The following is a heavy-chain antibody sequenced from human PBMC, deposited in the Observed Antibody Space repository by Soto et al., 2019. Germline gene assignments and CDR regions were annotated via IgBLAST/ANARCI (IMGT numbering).Heavy chain of an antibody. D-gene: IGHD1-26*01. V-gene: IGHV3-23*01. J-gene: IGHJ4*02. CDR3: AKGKWELPNYFDY. CDR1: GFTFSSYA. CDR2: ISGSGGST. Sequence: LRLSCAASGFTFSSYAMSWVRQAPGEGLEWVSAISGSGGSTYYADSVKGRFTISRDNSKNTLYLQMNSLRAEDTAVYYCAKGKWELPNYFDYWGQGTLVTVSS.